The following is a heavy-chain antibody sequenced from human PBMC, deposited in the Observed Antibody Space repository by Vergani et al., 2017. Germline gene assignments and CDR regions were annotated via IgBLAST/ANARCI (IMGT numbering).Heavy chain of an antibody. D-gene: IGHD2-15*01. Sequence: QVQLQQWGAGLLKPSETLSLTCAVYGGSFSGYYWSWIRQPPGKGLEWIGEINHSGSTNYNPSLKSRVTISVDTSKNQFSLKLSSVIAADTAVYYCARGRPWWYWFDPWGQGTLVTVSS. CDR1: GGSFSGYY. J-gene: IGHJ5*02. V-gene: IGHV4-34*01. CDR2: INHSGST. CDR3: ARGRPWWYWFDP.